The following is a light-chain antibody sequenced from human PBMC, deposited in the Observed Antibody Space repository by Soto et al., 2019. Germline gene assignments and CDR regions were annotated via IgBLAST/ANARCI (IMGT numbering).Light chain of an antibody. V-gene: IGKV1-5*01. J-gene: IGKJ3*01. Sequence: DIQMTQSPSTLSASVGDRVTITCRASQSIRNWLAWYQQKPGKAPKLLIYDASTLDSGVPSRFGGSGSGTEFTITITSLQPADFPTYHCQQYNSSSFGFGPGTKVDL. CDR3: QQYNSSSFG. CDR1: QSIRNW. CDR2: DAS.